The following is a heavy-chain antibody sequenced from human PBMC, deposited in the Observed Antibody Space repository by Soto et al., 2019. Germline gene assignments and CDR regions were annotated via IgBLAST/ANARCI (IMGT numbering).Heavy chain of an antibody. CDR1: GYTLTELS. Sequence: ASVKVSCKVSGYTLTELSMHWVRQAPGKGLEWMGGFDPEDGETIYAQKFQGRVTMTEDTSTDTAYMELSSLRSEDTAVYYCARGGIILWFGELNYYGMDVWGQGTTVTVSS. J-gene: IGHJ6*02. D-gene: IGHD3-10*01. CDR3: ARGGIILWFGELNYYGMDV. CDR2: FDPEDGET. V-gene: IGHV1-24*01.